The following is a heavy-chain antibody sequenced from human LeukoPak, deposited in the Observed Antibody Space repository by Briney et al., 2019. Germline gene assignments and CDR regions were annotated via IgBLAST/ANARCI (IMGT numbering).Heavy chain of an antibody. D-gene: IGHD4-17*01. CDR3: ARVEYGYFDY. Sequence: GGSLRLSCAASGFTVSSNYMSWVRQAPGKGLEWVSVIYSGGRTYYADSVKGRFTISRDNSKNTLYLQMNSLRAEDTAVYYCARVEYGYFDYWGQGTLVTVSS. CDR2: IYSGGRT. CDR1: GFTVSSNY. J-gene: IGHJ4*02. V-gene: IGHV3-66*02.